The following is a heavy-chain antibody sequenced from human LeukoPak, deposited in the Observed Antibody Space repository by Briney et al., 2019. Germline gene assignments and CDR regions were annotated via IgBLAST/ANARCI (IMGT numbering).Heavy chain of an antibody. Sequence: SETLSLTCTVSGGSISSSSYYWGWIRQPPGKGLEWIGSIYYSGSTYYNPSLKSRVTMSVDTSKNQFSLKMSSVTAADTAVYYCAREQVGYYDSSGYYCYFDYWGQGTLVTVSS. D-gene: IGHD3-22*01. V-gene: IGHV4-39*07. CDR3: AREQVGYYDSSGYYCYFDY. J-gene: IGHJ4*02. CDR2: IYYSGST. CDR1: GGSISSSSYY.